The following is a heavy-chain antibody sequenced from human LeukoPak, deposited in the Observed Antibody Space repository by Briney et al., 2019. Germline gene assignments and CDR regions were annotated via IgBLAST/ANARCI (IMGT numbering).Heavy chain of an antibody. Sequence: VASVKVSCKGSGYTLSNHAFSWVRQAPGQGLEWMGIINPSGGSTSYAQKFQGRVTMTRDTSTSTVYMELSSLRSEDTAVYYCARNWYFDLWGRGTLVTVSS. CDR3: ARNWYFDL. V-gene: IGHV1-46*01. CDR1: GYTLSNHA. J-gene: IGHJ2*01. CDR2: INPSGGST.